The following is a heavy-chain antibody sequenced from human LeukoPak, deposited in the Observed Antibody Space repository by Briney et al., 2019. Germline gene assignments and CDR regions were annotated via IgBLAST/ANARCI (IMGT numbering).Heavy chain of an antibody. Sequence: GGSLRLSCEASGFTFSSYWMTWVRQAPGKGLEWVANIVQDGGEKHYVDSVKGRFTISRDNAKNSLYLQMNSLRDEDTAVHYCARHRIHSLDYWGQGTLVTVSS. V-gene: IGHV3-7*01. CDR3: ARHRIHSLDY. CDR2: IVQDGGEK. J-gene: IGHJ4*02. CDR1: GFTFSSYW.